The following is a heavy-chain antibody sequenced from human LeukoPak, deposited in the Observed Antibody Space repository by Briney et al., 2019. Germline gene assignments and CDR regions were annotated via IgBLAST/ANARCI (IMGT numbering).Heavy chain of an antibody. CDR3: TTSLRWDKSGQTS. CDR1: GFPFSNAW. CDR2: IKSKTDGGTT. Sequence: PGGSLRLSCAASGFPFSNAWMDWVRQAPGKGLEWVGRIKSKTDGGTTDYATPVKGRFTISRDDSQSTLYLQMNSLKIEDTAVYYCTTSLRWDKSGQTSWGQGTLVTVSS. D-gene: IGHD2-15*01. J-gene: IGHJ5*01. V-gene: IGHV3-15*01.